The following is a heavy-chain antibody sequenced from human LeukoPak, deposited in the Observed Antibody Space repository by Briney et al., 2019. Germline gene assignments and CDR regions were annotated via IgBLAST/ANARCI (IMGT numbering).Heavy chain of an antibody. V-gene: IGHV3-53*04. Sequence: GGSLRLSCAVSDFIVSSNYMSWVRQAPGKGLQWVSVIHTGGSTYYADSVKGRFTISRQNFKNTLYLQMNSLTPEDTAVYYCARGSSSSWYFDYWGQGTLVTVSS. D-gene: IGHD2-2*01. CDR3: ARGSSSSWYFDY. CDR1: DFIVSSNY. CDR2: IHTGGST. J-gene: IGHJ4*02.